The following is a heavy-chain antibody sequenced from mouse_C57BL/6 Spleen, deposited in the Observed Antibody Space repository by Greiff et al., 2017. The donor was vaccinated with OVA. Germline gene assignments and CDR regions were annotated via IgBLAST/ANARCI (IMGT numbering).Heavy chain of an antibody. J-gene: IGHJ1*03. CDR3: ARGYGSSGDFDV. CDR2: INPSIGGT. Sequence: QVQLQQPGTDLVKPGASVKLSCKASGYTFTSYWMHWVKQRPGQGLEWIGNINPSIGGTTSNEKFKSKATVTVDKSSSTAYMQLSSMTSEDDAVDYCARGYGSSGDFDVWGTGTTVTVSS. D-gene: IGHD1-1*01. V-gene: IGHV1-53*01. CDR1: GYTFTSYW.